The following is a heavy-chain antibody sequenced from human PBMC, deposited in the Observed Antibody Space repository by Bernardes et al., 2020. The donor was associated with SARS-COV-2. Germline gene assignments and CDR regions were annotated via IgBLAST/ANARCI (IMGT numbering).Heavy chain of an antibody. Sequence: ASVKVSCKASGYTFTNYDINWVRQAAGQGLEWMGWMNPDSANTGYAQKFQGRITMTRNTSISTPYMELGSLRSEDTAVYYWAGGPIGVAGTRVFDWFDPWGQGTLVNVSS. CDR1: GYTFTNYD. CDR2: MNPDSANT. D-gene: IGHD6-19*01. CDR3: AGGPIGVAGTRVFDWFDP. V-gene: IGHV1-8*01. J-gene: IGHJ5*02.